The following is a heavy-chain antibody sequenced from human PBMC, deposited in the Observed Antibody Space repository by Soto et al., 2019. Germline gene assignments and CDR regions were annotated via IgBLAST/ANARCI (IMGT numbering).Heavy chain of an antibody. V-gene: IGHV1-18*01. CDR1: GYTFTSYG. Sequence: QVQLVQSGAEVETPGASVKVSCKASGYTFTSYGVSWVRQAPGQGLEWMGWISAYNGDTNYAQKVQGRVTMTTDTSATTTYMELRSLRPDDTAVYYCARDQGAGQYGMDVWGQGTTVTVSS. CDR3: ARDQGAGQYGMDV. J-gene: IGHJ6*02. CDR2: ISAYNGDT.